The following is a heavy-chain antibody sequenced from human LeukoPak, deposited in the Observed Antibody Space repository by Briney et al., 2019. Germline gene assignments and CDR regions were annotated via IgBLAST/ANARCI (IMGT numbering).Heavy chain of an antibody. CDR1: GGPIRSDY. Sequence: SETLSLTCIVSGGPIRSDYWSWIRQPPGKGLEWIGYIYYSGSTNYNPSLKSRVTISVDTSKNQFSLKLNSVTAADTAVYFCARERAAMDSWGQGTLVTVSS. CDR2: IYYSGST. CDR3: ARERAAMDS. V-gene: IGHV4-59*01. D-gene: IGHD5-18*01. J-gene: IGHJ4*02.